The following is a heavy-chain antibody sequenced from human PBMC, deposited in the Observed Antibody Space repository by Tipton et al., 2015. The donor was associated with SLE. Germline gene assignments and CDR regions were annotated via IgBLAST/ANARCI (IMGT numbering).Heavy chain of an antibody. CDR1: GGSITNHY. Sequence: TLSLTCTVSGGSITNHYWNWIRPPPGKGLEWIGYIHYSGTTHDNPSLKSRVTTSADRSRNQFSLKLNSVTAADTAVYYCVGGYIGFDYYFDYWGQGTLVTVSS. CDR3: VGGYIGFDYYFDY. CDR2: IHYSGTT. D-gene: IGHD5-12*01. V-gene: IGHV4-59*08. J-gene: IGHJ4*02.